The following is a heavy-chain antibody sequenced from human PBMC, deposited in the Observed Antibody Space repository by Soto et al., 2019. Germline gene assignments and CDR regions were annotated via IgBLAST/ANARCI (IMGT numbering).Heavy chain of an antibody. J-gene: IGHJ4*02. CDR1: GFTFSDYY. CDR3: AREFLEESLDY. CDR2: ISSSVSYT. D-gene: IGHD1-1*01. V-gene: IGHV3-11*06. Sequence: PGGSLRLSCAASGFTFSDYYMTWIRQAPGKGLEWVSYISSSVSYTNYADSVKGRFTISRDNAKNSLYLQMNSLRAEDTAVYYCAREFLEESLDYWGQGTLVTVSS.